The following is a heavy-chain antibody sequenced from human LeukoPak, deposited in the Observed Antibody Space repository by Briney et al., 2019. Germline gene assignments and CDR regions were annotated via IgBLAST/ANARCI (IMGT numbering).Heavy chain of an antibody. V-gene: IGHV3-23*01. J-gene: IGHJ4*02. Sequence: GGSLRLSCVGSGSAFSSYAMSWVRHAPGKGLEWVSGIGGGGATTYYADSVKGRFTISRDTSKNTLYLQMNSLRAEDTDLYYCAKGRSRNYYDDSGYSVFDYWGQGTLVTVSS. CDR3: AKGRSRNYYDDSGYSVFDY. CDR1: GSAFSSYA. CDR2: IGGGGATT. D-gene: IGHD3-22*01.